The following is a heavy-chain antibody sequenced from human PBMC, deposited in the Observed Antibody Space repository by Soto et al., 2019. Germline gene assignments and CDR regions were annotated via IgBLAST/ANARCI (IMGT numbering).Heavy chain of an antibody. J-gene: IGHJ4*02. CDR1: GFTFSSYA. CDR3: ARWEDWNDVGGFDY. Sequence: QVQLVESGGGVVQPGRSLRLSCAASGFTFSSYAMHWVRQAPGKGLEWVAVISYDGSNKYYADSVKGRFTISRDNSKNTLYLQMNSLRAEDTAVYYCARWEDWNDVGGFDYWGQGTLVTVSS. D-gene: IGHD1-1*01. V-gene: IGHV3-30-3*01. CDR2: ISYDGSNK.